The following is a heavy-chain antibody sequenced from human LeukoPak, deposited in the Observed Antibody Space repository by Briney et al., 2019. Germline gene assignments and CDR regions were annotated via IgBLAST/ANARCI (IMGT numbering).Heavy chain of an antibody. V-gene: IGHV3-11*04. J-gene: IGHJ4*02. CDR2: IGGSGTTI. D-gene: IGHD3-22*01. CDR1: GFTFSDYY. Sequence: PGGSLRLSCAASGFTFSDYYMSWIRQAPGKGLEWISHIGGSGTTIYYADSVKGRFTISRDNAENSLYLQMTSLRDDDTAFYYCARSFYDSSSLDSWGQGTLVTVSS. CDR3: ARSFYDSSSLDS.